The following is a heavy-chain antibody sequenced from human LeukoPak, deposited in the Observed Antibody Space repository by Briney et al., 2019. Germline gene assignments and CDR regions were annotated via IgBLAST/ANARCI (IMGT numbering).Heavy chain of an antibody. Sequence: GASMKVSCKASGYTFTSYYMHWVRQAPGQGLEWMGIINPSGGSTSYAQKFQGRVTMTRDTSTSTVYMELSSLRSEDTAVYYCARDLRDFIKTDSSPWSGMDVWGQGTTVTVSS. J-gene: IGHJ6*02. D-gene: IGHD3-22*01. CDR1: GYTFTSYY. CDR2: INPSGGST. V-gene: IGHV1-46*01. CDR3: ARDLRDFIKTDSSPWSGMDV.